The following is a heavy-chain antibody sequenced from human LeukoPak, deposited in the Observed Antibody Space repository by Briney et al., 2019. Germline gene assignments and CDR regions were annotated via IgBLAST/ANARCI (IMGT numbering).Heavy chain of an antibody. V-gene: IGHV5-51*01. CDR3: ARKTSSPNWYFDL. J-gene: IGHJ2*01. CDR2: IYPGDSDT. Sequence: GESLKISCKGSGYSFTSYWIGWVRQMPGKGLEWMGIIYPGDSDTGYSPSFQGQVTISADKSISTAYLQWSSLKASDTAMYYCARKTSSPNWYFDLWGRGTLVTVSS. D-gene: IGHD6-13*01. CDR1: GYSFTSYW.